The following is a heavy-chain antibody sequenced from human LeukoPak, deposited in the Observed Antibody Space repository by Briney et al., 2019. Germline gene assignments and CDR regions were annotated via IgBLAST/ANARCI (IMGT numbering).Heavy chain of an antibody. CDR1: GGSLSSYY. CDR3: ARHFYDSRGSYSFALDY. Sequence: WETLSLTCTVSGGSLSSYYWSWIRQSPGRGLEWTGYIYDSGSTNYNPSLKSRVTISLDTSTNQFSLKLSSVTAADTAVYYCARHFYDSRGSYSFALDYWGQGNLVTVSS. CDR2: IYDSGST. D-gene: IGHD1-26*01. V-gene: IGHV4-59*08. J-gene: IGHJ4*02.